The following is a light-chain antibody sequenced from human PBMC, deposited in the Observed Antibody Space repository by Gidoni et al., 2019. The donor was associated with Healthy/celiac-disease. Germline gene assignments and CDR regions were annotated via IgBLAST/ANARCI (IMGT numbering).Light chain of an antibody. J-gene: IGLJ2*01. CDR1: SSNIGSHY. V-gene: IGLV1-47*02. CDR2: SIN. CDR3: AAWDDSLSGRV. Sequence: QSVLTQPPSASGTPGQRVTISCSGSSSNIGSHYVYWYQQLPGTAPKLLIYSINQRPSGVPDRFSGSKSGTSASLAISGLRSEDEADYYCAAWDDSLSGRVFGGGTKLTVL.